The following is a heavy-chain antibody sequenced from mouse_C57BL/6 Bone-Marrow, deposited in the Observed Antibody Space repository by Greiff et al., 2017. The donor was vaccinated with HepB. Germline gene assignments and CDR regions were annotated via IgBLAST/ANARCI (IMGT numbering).Heavy chain of an antibody. Sequence: VQLQQSGAELVRPGASVKLSCTASGFNIKDDYMHWVKQRPEQGLEWIGWIDPENGDTEYASKFQGKATITADTSSNTAYLQLSSLTSEDTAVYYCTTSQLGEDYFDYWGQGTTLTVSS. CDR2: IDPENGDT. CDR3: TTSQLGEDYFDY. CDR1: GFNIKDDY. V-gene: IGHV14-4*01. D-gene: IGHD4-1*02. J-gene: IGHJ2*01.